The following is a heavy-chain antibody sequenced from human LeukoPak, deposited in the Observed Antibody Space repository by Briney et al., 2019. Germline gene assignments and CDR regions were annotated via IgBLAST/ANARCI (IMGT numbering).Heavy chain of an antibody. CDR1: GFTFSSYD. Sequence: GGSLRLSCAASGFTFSSYDMHWVRQGTGKGLEWVSAIGTGGDTHYAGSVKGRFTISRENAKNSLYLQMNSLRAGDTAVYYCARRLTYYYGSGTVNDAFDIWGQGTMVTVSS. D-gene: IGHD3-10*01. V-gene: IGHV3-13*04. J-gene: IGHJ3*02. CDR2: IGTGGDT. CDR3: ARRLTYYYGSGTVNDAFDI.